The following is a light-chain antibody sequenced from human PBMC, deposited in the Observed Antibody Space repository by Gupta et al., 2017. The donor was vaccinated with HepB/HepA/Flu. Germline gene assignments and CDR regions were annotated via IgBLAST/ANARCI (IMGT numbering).Light chain of an antibody. CDR2: STT. CDR1: SGSVSTSYY. J-gene: IGLJ2*01. CDR3: VLYMGSGIRV. V-gene: IGLV8-61*01. Sequence: QTVVTQEPSFSVSPGGTVPLTCGLSSGSVSTSYYPSWYQQTPGQAPRTLIYSTTTRSSGVPDRFAGSILGNKAALTTTGAQADDESDYYCVLYMGSGIRVFGGGTKLTVL.